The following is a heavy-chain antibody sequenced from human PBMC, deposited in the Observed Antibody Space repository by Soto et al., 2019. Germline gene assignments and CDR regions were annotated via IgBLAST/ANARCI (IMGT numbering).Heavy chain of an antibody. CDR1: GGSISSGGYY. D-gene: IGHD3-10*01. Sequence: QVQLQESGPGLVKPSQTLSLPCTVSGGSISSGGYYWSWIRQHPGKGPEWIGYIYYSGSTYYNPSLKSRVTISVDTSKNQFSLKLSSVTAADTAVYYCARAAIPGSGSYFLDYWGQGTLVTVSS. CDR2: IYYSGST. J-gene: IGHJ4*02. CDR3: ARAAIPGSGSYFLDY. V-gene: IGHV4-31*03.